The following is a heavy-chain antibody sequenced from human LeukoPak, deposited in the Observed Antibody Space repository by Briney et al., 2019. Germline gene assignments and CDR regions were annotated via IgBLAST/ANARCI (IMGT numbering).Heavy chain of an antibody. V-gene: IGHV3-7*01. Sequence: GGSLRLSCAASGFTFSSYAMSWVRQAPGKGLEWVANIKQDGSEKYYVDSVKGRFTISRDNAKNSLYLQMNSLRAEDTAVYYCARGVSSSWYNYYYMDVWGKGTTVTISS. CDR2: IKQDGSEK. CDR1: GFTFSSYA. D-gene: IGHD6-13*01. CDR3: ARGVSSSWYNYYYMDV. J-gene: IGHJ6*03.